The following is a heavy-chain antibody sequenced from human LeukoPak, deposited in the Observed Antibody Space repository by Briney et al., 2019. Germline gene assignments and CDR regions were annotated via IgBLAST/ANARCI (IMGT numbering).Heavy chain of an antibody. J-gene: IGHJ4*02. CDR1: GFTFSRYW. D-gene: IGHD3-10*01. CDR3: TRDNSVSYDF. Sequence: GGSLRLSCAASGFTFSRYWMSWVRQAPGKELEWVANVKQDGSDKYYVDSVKGRFTISRDNAKNSLYLQMNSLGADDTAVYYCTRDNSVSYDFWGQGTLVTVSS. CDR2: VKQDGSDK. V-gene: IGHV3-7*01.